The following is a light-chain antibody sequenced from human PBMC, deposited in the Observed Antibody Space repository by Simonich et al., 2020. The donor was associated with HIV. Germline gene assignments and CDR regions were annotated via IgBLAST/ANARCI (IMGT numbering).Light chain of an antibody. V-gene: IGLV2-11*01. CDR3: CSYAGSHTFV. CDR1: SSDVGDYNF. Sequence: QSALTQPRSVSGSPGQSVTISCTGTSSDVGDYNFVSWHQQHPGKAPQLMVFYVSKRPVGVPDRFSVSKSGNTASLTISGLQAEDEADYYCCSYAGSHTFVFGGGTKLTVL. J-gene: IGLJ2*01. CDR2: YVS.